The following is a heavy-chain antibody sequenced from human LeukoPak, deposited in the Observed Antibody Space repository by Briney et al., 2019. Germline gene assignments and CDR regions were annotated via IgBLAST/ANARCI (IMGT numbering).Heavy chain of an antibody. Sequence: GASVKVSCKASGGTFSSYAISWVRQAPGQGLEWMGRIIPILGIANYAQKFRGRVTITADKSTSTAYMELSSLRSEDTAVYYCARGVVPAAIHFDYWGQGTLVTVSS. CDR3: ARGVVPAAIHFDY. CDR1: GGTFSSYA. V-gene: IGHV1-69*04. CDR2: IIPILGIA. D-gene: IGHD2-2*02. J-gene: IGHJ4*02.